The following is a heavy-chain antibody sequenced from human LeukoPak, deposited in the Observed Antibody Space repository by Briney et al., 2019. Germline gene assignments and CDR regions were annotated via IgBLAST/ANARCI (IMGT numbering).Heavy chain of an antibody. CDR2: IYPGDSDT. CDR1: GYSFTSYW. V-gene: IGHV5-51*01. J-gene: IGHJ6*02. Sequence: AGESLKISCEGSGYSFTSYWIGWVRQMPGKGLEWMGIIYPGDSDTRYSPSFQGQVTISADKSISTAYLQWSSLKASDTAMYYCARHLSGWVSSYYYYGMDVWGQGTTVTVSS. CDR3: ARHLSGWVSSYYYYGMDV. D-gene: IGHD6-19*01.